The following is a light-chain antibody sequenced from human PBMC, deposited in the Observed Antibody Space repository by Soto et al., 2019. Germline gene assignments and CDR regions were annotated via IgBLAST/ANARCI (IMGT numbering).Light chain of an antibody. Sequence: QSVLTQPPSVSGAPGQRVTISCTGSSSNIGAGYDIHWYQQLPGTAPKLLIYGNINRPSGVPDRFSGSKSGTSASLAITGLQAEDEADYYCQSYDSSLSGSVVFGGGTKLTV. CDR3: QSYDSSLSGSVV. CDR1: SSNIGAGYD. V-gene: IGLV1-40*01. J-gene: IGLJ2*01. CDR2: GNI.